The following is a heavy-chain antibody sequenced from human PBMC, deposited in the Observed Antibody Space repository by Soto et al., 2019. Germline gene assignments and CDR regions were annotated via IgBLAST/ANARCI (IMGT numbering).Heavy chain of an antibody. V-gene: IGHV3-23*01. Sequence: GGSLRLSCAASGFTFSSYAMSWVRQAPGKGLEWVSAISGSGGSTYYADSVKGRFTISRDNSKDTLYLQMNSLRAEDTAVYYCAKDAQSSERYYYYGMDVWGQGTTVTVSS. CDR3: AKDAQSSERYYYYGMDV. J-gene: IGHJ6*02. CDR1: GFTFSSYA. D-gene: IGHD6-25*01. CDR2: ISGSGGST.